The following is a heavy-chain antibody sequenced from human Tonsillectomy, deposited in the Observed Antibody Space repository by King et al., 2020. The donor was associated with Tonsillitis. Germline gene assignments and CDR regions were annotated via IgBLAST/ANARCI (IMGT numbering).Heavy chain of an antibody. CDR3: ARELRQGLWFDP. V-gene: IGHV4-30-4*01. D-gene: IGHD3-3*01. Sequence: QLQESGPGLVKPSQTLSLSCNVSGGSISSGDYYWSWVRQPPGEGLEWIGYIYSSGSTYYNPSLRSRVTILLDTSKNQFSLKLRSVTAADTAMCYCARELRQGLWFDPWRQETLVIVSS. J-gene: IGHJ5*02. CDR2: IYSSGST. CDR1: GGSISSGDYY.